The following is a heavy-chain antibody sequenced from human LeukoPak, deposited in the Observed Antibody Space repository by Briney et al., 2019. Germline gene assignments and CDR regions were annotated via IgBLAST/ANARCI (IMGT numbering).Heavy chain of an antibody. J-gene: IGHJ5*02. CDR1: GLTFSSFG. CDR3: AKKSGAAFYNWFDP. Sequence: GGSLRLSCAASGLTFSSFGMHWVRQAPGKGLEWVAYIRYDGSNKKYADSLEGRFTISRDNSKNALYLQIDSLRPEDTAVYYCAKKSGAAFYNWFDPWGQGTLVTVSS. CDR2: IRYDGSNK. V-gene: IGHV3-30*02. D-gene: IGHD1-26*01.